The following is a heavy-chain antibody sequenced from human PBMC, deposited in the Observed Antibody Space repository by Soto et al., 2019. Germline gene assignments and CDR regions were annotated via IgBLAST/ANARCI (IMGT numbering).Heavy chain of an antibody. Sequence: QITLKESGPTLVKPTQTLTLTCTFSGFSLSTSGVGVGWIRQPPGKALEWLALLYWDDDKRYSPSLKSRLTITKDTSKNQVVLTMTNMDPVDTATYYCARSYYDILTGYILYNWFDPWGQGTLVTVSS. CDR3: ARSYYDILTGYILYNWFDP. J-gene: IGHJ5*02. CDR2: LYWDDDK. D-gene: IGHD3-9*01. V-gene: IGHV2-5*02. CDR1: GFSLSTSGVG.